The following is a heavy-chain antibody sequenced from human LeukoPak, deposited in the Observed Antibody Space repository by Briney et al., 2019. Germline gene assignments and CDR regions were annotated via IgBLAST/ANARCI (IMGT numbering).Heavy chain of an antibody. CDR2: ISAYNGNT. J-gene: IGHJ4*02. Sequence: ASVKVSCKASGYTFTSYGISWVRQAPGQGLEWMGWISAYNGNTNYAQKLQGRVTMTTDTSTSTAYMELRSLRSDDTAVYYCARDRHQRGVKPVNDYGGQGTLVTVSS. D-gene: IGHD3-10*01. CDR1: GYTFTSYG. V-gene: IGHV1-18*01. CDR3: ARDRHQRGVKPVNDY.